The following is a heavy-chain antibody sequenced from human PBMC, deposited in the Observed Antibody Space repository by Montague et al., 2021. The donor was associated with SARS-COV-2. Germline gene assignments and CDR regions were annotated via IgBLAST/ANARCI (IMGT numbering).Heavy chain of an antibody. CDR2: ISYGGIA. CDR3: AGKVLTVPADY. Sequence: SETLSLTCAVSGVSITSTNWWSLVRQPPGEGLGWVGEISYGGIATYHPSLKSRATISMDRSRNLFSLKLSTVTAADTAIYYCAGKVLTVPADYWGQGTLVTVS. D-gene: IGHD4-11*01. J-gene: IGHJ4*02. V-gene: IGHV4-4*02. CDR1: GVSITSTNW.